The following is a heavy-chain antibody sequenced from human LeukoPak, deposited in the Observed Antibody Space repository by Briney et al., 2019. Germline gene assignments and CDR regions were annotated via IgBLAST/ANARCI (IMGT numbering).Heavy chain of an antibody. CDR1: GFTFSSYE. Sequence: PGGSLRLSCAASGFTFSSYEMNWVRQAPGKGLEWVSFISSSGSTIYYADSVKGRFTISRDNAKNSLYLQMNSLRAEDTAIYYCARDKPNWYDSSVFSYYGMDVWGQGTTVTVSS. J-gene: IGHJ6*02. CDR2: ISSSGSTI. D-gene: IGHD3-22*01. V-gene: IGHV3-48*03. CDR3: ARDKPNWYDSSVFSYYGMDV.